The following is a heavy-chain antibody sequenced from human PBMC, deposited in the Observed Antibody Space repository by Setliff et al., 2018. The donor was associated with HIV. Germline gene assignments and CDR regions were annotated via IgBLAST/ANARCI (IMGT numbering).Heavy chain of an antibody. CDR1: GGSFSGYY. CDR3: ARRRWKLLKRGAAFDI. CDR2: INHSGST. V-gene: IGHV4-34*01. J-gene: IGHJ3*02. Sequence: SETLSLTCAVYGGSFSGYYWSWIRQPPGKGLEWIGEINHSGSTNYNPSLKSRVTISVDTSKNQFSLKLSSVTAADTAVYYCARRRWKLLKRGAAFDIWGQGTMVTVSS. D-gene: IGHD1-26*01.